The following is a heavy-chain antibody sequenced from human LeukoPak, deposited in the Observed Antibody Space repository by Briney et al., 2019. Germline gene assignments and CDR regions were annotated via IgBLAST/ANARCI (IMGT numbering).Heavy chain of an antibody. V-gene: IGHV3-53*01. CDR2: IYSGGST. D-gene: IGHD3-10*01. CDR3: ARVSGSYAKYYMDV. Sequence: GGSLRLSCAASGFTVSNNYMSWVRQAPGKGLEWVSVIYSGGSTYYADSVKGRFTISRDNSKNTLYLQMNSLRAEDTAVYYCARVSGSYAKYYMDVWGKGTTVTISS. J-gene: IGHJ6*03. CDR1: GFTVSNNY.